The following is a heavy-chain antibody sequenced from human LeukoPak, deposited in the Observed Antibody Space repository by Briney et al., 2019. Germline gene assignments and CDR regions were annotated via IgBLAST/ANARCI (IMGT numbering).Heavy chain of an antibody. J-gene: IGHJ2*01. D-gene: IGHD2-2*01. CDR2: IYHSGST. CDR1: GGSISSGGYY. CDR3: ARAMNDIAVVHADPPWWYLDL. Sequence: SQTLSLTCTVSGGSISSGGYYWSWIRQPPGKGLEWIGYIYHSGSTYYNPSLKSRVTISVDRSKNQFSLKLSSVTAADTAVYYSARAMNDIAVVHADPPWWYLDLWGRGTLVTVSS. V-gene: IGHV4-30-2*01.